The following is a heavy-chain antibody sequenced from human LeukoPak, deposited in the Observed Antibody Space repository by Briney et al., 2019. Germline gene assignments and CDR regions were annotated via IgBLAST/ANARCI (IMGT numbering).Heavy chain of an antibody. V-gene: IGHV3-21*01. CDR1: GFTFSSYS. CDR2: ISSSSSYI. D-gene: IGHD2-8*01. J-gene: IGHJ4*02. CDR3: AREGSIVPHQHLDS. Sequence: PGGSLRLSCAASGFTFSSYSMNWVRQAPGKGLEWVSSISSSSSYIYYAGSVKGPFTISRDNAKNSLYLQMNSLRAEDTAVYYCAREGSIVPHQHLDSWGQGALVTVPS.